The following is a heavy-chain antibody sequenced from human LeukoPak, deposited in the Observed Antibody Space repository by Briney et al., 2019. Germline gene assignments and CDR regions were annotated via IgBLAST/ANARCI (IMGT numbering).Heavy chain of an antibody. CDR3: ARGGPIAHYYYYYYGMDV. CDR1: GYTFTSYY. D-gene: IGHD3-10*01. J-gene: IGHJ6*02. CDR2: INPSGGST. V-gene: IGHV1-46*01. Sequence: GASVKVSCKASGYTFTSYYMHWVRQAPGQGLEWMGIINPSGGSTSYAQKFQSRVTMTRDTSTSTVYMELSSLRSEDTAVYYCARGGPIAHYYYYYYGMDVWGQGTTVTVSS.